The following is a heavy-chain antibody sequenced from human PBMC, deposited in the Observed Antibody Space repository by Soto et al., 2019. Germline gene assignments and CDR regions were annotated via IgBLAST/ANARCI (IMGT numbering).Heavy chain of an antibody. V-gene: IGHV3-23*01. Sequence: EVQLLESGGGLVQPGGSVRLSCAASGFTFSSYAMSWVRQAPGKGLEWVSAISGSGGTTYYAASVKGRFTISRDNSKNTLSLQMNSLRAEDTAVYYCAKSTFGVTAVNPLEDYWGQGTLVTVSS. D-gene: IGHD2-21*02. CDR1: GFTFSSYA. CDR2: ISGSGGTT. J-gene: IGHJ4*02. CDR3: AKSTFGVTAVNPLEDY.